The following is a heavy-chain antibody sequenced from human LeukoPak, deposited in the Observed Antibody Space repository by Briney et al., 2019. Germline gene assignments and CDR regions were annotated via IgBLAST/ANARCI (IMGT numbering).Heavy chain of an antibody. Sequence: PSETLSLTCTVSGCSISSYYWSWIRQPPGKGLEWIGYIYYSGSTNYNPSLKSRVTISVDTSKNQFSLKLSSVTAADTAVYYCASTGYCSSTSCYPLDAFDIWGQGTMVTVSS. CDR3: ASTGYCSSTSCYPLDAFDI. J-gene: IGHJ3*02. D-gene: IGHD2-2*01. CDR2: IYYSGST. CDR1: GCSISSYY. V-gene: IGHV4-59*01.